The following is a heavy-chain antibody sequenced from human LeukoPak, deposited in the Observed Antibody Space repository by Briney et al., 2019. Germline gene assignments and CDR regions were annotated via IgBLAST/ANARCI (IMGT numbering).Heavy chain of an antibody. CDR1: GYTFTSYG. CDR2: IIPIFGTA. J-gene: IGHJ4*02. V-gene: IGHV1-69*13. D-gene: IGHD1-7*01. Sequence: GASVKVSCKASGYTFTSYGISWVRQAPGQGLEWMGGIIPIFGTANYAQKFQGRVTITADESTSTAYMELSSLRSEDTAVYYCAGSRRITGTTVPVYYFDYWGQGTLVTVSS. CDR3: AGSRRITGTTVPVYYFDY.